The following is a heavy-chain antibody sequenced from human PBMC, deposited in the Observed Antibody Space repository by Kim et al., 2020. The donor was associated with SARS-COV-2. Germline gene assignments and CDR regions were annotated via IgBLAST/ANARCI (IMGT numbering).Heavy chain of an antibody. D-gene: IGHD1-26*01. Sequence: GGSLRLSCAASAFTFGSYAMSWVRQAPGKGLEWVSFLSAAGGSTHYADSVKGRFTISRDNFKNTLYLQMNSLRAEDTAEYYCARGQYSGSYYWYFDLWGRGTLVTVSS. J-gene: IGHJ2*01. CDR1: AFTFGSYA. CDR2: LSAAGGST. V-gene: IGHV3-23*01. CDR3: ARGQYSGSYYWYFDL.